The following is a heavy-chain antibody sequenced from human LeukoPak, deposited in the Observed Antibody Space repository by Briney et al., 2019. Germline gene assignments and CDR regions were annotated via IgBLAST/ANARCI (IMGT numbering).Heavy chain of an antibody. Sequence: GGSLRLSCAASGFTFSSYAMSWVRQAPGKGLEWVSAISGSGGNTYYADSVKGRLTISRDNSKNTLYLQMNSLRAEDTAEYYCAKRNGESGYYYYYGMDVWGQGSTVTASS. J-gene: IGHJ6*02. CDR2: ISGSGGNT. CDR3: AKRNGESGYYYYYGMDV. CDR1: GFTFSSYA. V-gene: IGHV3-23*01.